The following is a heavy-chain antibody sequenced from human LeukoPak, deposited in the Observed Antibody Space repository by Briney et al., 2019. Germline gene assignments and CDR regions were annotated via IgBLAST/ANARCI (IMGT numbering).Heavy chain of an antibody. Sequence: GRSLRLSCAASGFTFSSYGMHWVRQAPGKGLEWVAVIWYDGSNKYYADSVKGRFTISRDNSKNTLYLQMNTLRAEDAAVYYCAKDPRGSYSRDYYYYMDVWGKGTTVTVSS. J-gene: IGHJ6*03. CDR3: AKDPRGSYSRDYYYYMDV. D-gene: IGHD1-26*01. CDR2: IWYDGSNK. V-gene: IGHV3-33*06. CDR1: GFTFSSYG.